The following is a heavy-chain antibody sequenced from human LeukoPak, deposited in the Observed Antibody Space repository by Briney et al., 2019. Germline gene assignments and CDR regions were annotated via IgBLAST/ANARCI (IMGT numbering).Heavy chain of an antibody. Sequence: GGSLRLSCAASGFSISNYWMNWVRQAPGKGLEWVGRIKSKTDGGTTDYAAPVKGRFTISRDDSKNTLYLQMNSLKTEDTAVYYCTTGGVVVVVAATLADYWGQGTLVTVSS. CDR1: GFSISNYW. CDR3: TTGGVVVVVAATLADY. CDR2: IKSKTDGGTT. J-gene: IGHJ4*02. V-gene: IGHV3-15*01. D-gene: IGHD2-15*01.